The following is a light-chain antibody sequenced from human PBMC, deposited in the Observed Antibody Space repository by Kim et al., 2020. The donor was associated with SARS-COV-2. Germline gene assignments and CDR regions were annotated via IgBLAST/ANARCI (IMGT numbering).Light chain of an antibody. CDR2: AAS. CDR3: QKYDDGQLT. V-gene: IGKV1-27*01. Sequence: DFQMTQSPSSLSASVGDRVTITCRVTQGFGNALAWYQQKPGKVPKVLIYAASTLQPWVPSRFSGSGSGTDFTLTISSLQPEDVAVYYCQKYDDGQLTFGGGTKVEIK. CDR1: QGFGNA. J-gene: IGKJ4*01.